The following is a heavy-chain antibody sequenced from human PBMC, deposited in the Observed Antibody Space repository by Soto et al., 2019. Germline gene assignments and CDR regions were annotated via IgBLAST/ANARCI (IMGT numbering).Heavy chain of an antibody. CDR2: IYYSGST. Sequence: SETLSLTCTVSGGSISSGGHYWSWIRQHPGKGLEWIGYIYYSGSTYYNPSLKSRVTISVDTSKNQFSLKLSSVTAADTAVYYCAGSTMVSGKTFDYWGQGTLVTVSS. CDR1: GGSISSGGHY. CDR3: AGSTMVSGKTFDY. J-gene: IGHJ4*02. V-gene: IGHV4-31*03. D-gene: IGHD3-10*01.